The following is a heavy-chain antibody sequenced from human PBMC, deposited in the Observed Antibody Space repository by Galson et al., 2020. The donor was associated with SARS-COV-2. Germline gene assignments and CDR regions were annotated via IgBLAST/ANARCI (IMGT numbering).Heavy chain of an antibody. CDR3: ARQGVNMIVLVTVPGWYVDL. CDR2: VYPSGTP. CDR1: GYSVSTTNY. Sequence: SETMSLTCTVSGYSVSTTNYWGWVRQPPGRGLEWIGSVYPSGTPYYNPSLKSLVTISVDTAKNKFSLRLDSVTAADTALYYCARQGVNMIVLVTVPGWYVDLWGRGTLVAVAS. D-gene: IGHD3-22*01. V-gene: IGHV4-38-2*02. J-gene: IGHJ2*01.